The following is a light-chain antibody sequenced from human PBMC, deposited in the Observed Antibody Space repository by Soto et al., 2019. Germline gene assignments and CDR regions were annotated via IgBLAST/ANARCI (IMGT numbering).Light chain of an antibody. Sequence: QSVLTQPPSASGTPGQRGTISCSGSSSNIGSNTVNWYQHLPGTAPKLLIYRNNQRPSGVPDRFSGSKSGTSASLAISGLQSEDEADYYCAAWDDSLNGPGVVFGGGTKLTVL. J-gene: IGLJ2*01. CDR2: RNN. CDR3: AAWDDSLNGPGVV. V-gene: IGLV1-44*01. CDR1: SSNIGSNT.